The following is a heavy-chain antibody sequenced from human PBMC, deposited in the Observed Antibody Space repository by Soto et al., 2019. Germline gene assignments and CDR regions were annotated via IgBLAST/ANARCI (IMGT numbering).Heavy chain of an antibody. CDR2: IQYSGDT. Sequence: SPAVSLTCVGCGGSVGSGAYYWSWILQSLGSALEWIGYIQYSGDTNYNSSLKSRVTISVDRSRNRFSLKLTPVTAADTAFYYCARHDYADRTFDLWGHGTKVTVSS. V-gene: IGHV4-61*08. CDR3: ARHDYADRTFDL. CDR1: GGSVGSGAYY. J-gene: IGHJ3*01. D-gene: IGHD5-12*01.